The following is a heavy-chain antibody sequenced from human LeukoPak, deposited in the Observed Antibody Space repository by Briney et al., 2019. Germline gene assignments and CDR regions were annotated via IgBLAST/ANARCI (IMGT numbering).Heavy chain of an antibody. J-gene: IGHJ5*02. CDR2: IYFSGNT. V-gene: IGHV4-39*02. Sequence: PSETLSLTCTVSGGSISSSNYYWGWIRQPPGKGLEWIGNIYFSGNTYYNPSLQSRVTISVDTSKNHLSLWLSSVTAADTAVYYCATAVGHNWFDPWGQGTLVTVSS. CDR3: ATAVGHNWFDP. CDR1: GGSISSSNYY. D-gene: IGHD2-21*02.